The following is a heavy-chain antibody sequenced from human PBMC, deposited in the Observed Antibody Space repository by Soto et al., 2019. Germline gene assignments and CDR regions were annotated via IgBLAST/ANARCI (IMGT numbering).Heavy chain of an antibody. Sequence: ASVKVSCKASGYTFTSYDINWVRQATGQELERMGWMNPNSGNTGYAQKFQGRVTMTRNTSISTAYMELSSLRSEDTAVYYCAREIQGYGDYDYWGQGTLVTVSS. J-gene: IGHJ4*02. CDR3: AREIQGYGDYDY. CDR2: MNPNSGNT. V-gene: IGHV1-8*01. CDR1: GYTFTSYD. D-gene: IGHD4-17*01.